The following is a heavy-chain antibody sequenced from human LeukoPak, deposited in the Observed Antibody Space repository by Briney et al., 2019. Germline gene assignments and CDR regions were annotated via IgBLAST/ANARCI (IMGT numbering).Heavy chain of an antibody. J-gene: IGHJ4*02. CDR2: ISYDGSNK. D-gene: IGHD6-19*01. V-gene: IGHV3-30*04. CDR3: ARMWAVADPFLDL. CDR1: GFTFSSYA. Sequence: GGSLRLSCAASGFTFSSYAMHWVRQAPGKGLEWVAVISYDGSNKYYADSVKGRFTISRDNSKNTLYLQMNSLRAEDTALYYCARMWAVADPFLDLWGQGTLVTVSS.